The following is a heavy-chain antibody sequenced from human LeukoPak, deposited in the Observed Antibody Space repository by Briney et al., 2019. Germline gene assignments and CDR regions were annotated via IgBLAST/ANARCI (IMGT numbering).Heavy chain of an antibody. CDR1: GFTFSSYN. J-gene: IGHJ5*02. V-gene: IGHV3-21*01. CDR2: ITVSSRDI. CDR3: AREKEVQQQLEWWFDP. Sequence: GGSLRLSCAASGFTFSSYNMKWIRQAPGKGLEWVSSITVSSRDIYYADSVKGRFTISRDNAKNTLYLQMNSLRAEDTAVYYCAREKEVQQQLEWWFDPWGQGTLVTVSS. D-gene: IGHD6-13*01.